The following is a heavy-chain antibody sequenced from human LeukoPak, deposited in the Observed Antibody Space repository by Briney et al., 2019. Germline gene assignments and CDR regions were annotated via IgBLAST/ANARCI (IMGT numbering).Heavy chain of an antibody. CDR2: ISYDGSNK. CDR3: AREVGAGDYYYYGMDV. CDR1: GFIFSSHA. Sequence: GGSLRLSCAASGFIFSSHAMRWVRQAPGKGLEWVAVISYDGSNKYYADSVKGRFTISRDNSKNTLYLQMNRLRAEDTAVYYCAREVGAGDYYYYGMDVWGQGTTVTVSS. J-gene: IGHJ6*02. D-gene: IGHD6-19*01. V-gene: IGHV3-30-3*01.